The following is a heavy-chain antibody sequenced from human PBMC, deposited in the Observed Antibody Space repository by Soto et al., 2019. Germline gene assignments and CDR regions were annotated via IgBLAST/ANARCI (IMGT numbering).Heavy chain of an antibody. CDR1: GFIFDNHA. J-gene: IGHJ2*01. V-gene: IGHV3-9*01. Sequence: EVQLVESGGGLVQPGRSLRLSCTASGFIFDNHAMHWVRQAPGKGLEWVAGVTWNSVATGYADSVKGRFTISRDNAKNSLYLQMNSLSAEDTAVYFCVKEGEMKYFDFWGRGTVVTVSS. CDR3: VKEGEMKYFDF. D-gene: IGHD3-16*01. CDR2: VTWNSVAT.